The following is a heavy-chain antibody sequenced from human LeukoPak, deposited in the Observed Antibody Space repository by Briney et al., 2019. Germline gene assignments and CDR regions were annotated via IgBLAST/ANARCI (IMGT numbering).Heavy chain of an antibody. CDR1: GFTFSDYA. Sequence: PGGSLRLSCAASGFTFSDYAMSWVRQAPGKGLEWISYIGTSASHIYYAGSVEGRFTISRDNAKNSLYLQMNGLRAEDTAVYFCATTLIVAVIGAFNVWGQGTMVTVSS. V-gene: IGHV3-48*01. CDR2: IGTSASHI. CDR3: ATTLIVAVIGAFNV. D-gene: IGHD3-22*01. J-gene: IGHJ3*01.